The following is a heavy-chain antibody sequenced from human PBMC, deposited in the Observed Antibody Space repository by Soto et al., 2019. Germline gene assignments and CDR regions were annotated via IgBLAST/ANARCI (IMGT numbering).Heavy chain of an antibody. D-gene: IGHD3-10*01. J-gene: IGHJ3*02. CDR3: ARSAWFGELSDAFDI. CDR2: ISYDGSNK. Sequence: QVQLVESGGGVVQPGRSLRLSCAASGFTFSSYAMHWVRQAPGKGLEWVAVISYDGSNKYYADSVKGRFTISRDNSKNTLYLQLNRLRAEDTAVYYCARSAWFGELSDAFDIWGQGTMVTVSS. CDR1: GFTFSSYA. V-gene: IGHV3-30-3*01.